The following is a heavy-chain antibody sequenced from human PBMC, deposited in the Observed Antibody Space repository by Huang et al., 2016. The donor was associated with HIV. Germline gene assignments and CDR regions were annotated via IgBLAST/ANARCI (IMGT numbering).Heavy chain of an antibody. CDR1: GYTFTDYW. D-gene: IGHD2-2*02. CDR3: ARRGNYYTVDI. CDR2: SYPGDSET. Sequence: EAQLVQSGAEVKKPGESLKIFCKASGYTFTDYWIGWVRQMPGKGLEWMGISYPGDSETRYSPSFQGQVTISADKSISTAYLQWSSLKASDTAMYYCARRGNYYTVDIWGQGTMVSVSS. V-gene: IGHV5-51*01. J-gene: IGHJ3*02.